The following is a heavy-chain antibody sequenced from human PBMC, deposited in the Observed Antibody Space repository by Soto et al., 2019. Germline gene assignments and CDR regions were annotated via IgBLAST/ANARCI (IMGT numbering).Heavy chain of an antibody. CDR3: ARGGVSTRTFDY. J-gene: IGHJ4*02. V-gene: IGHV2-5*04. CDR1: GFSLIIVREA. Sequence: SGPTLVNPTQTLTLTCTFSGFSLIIVREAVGWIRQPPGKALEWLALIYWNDPKAYSPSLQSRLTITKDTSKNQVVLTMANMDPADTGTYYCARGGVSTRTFDYWGQGTPVTVSS. CDR2: IYWNDPK. D-gene: IGHD3-3*01.